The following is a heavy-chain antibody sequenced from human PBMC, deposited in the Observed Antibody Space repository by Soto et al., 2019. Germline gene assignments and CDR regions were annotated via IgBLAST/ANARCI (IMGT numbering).Heavy chain of an antibody. CDR3: ARHHGPTTSENWFDP. J-gene: IGHJ5*02. V-gene: IGHV1-18*01. Sequence: QVHLVQSGVEVKTPGASVKVSCQASGYTFFTYDISWVRQAPGQGLGWMGWISTYSGDTKYAQKFQGRVTRTTDTATTTAYLELRSLRSDDTAVYYCARHHGPTTSENWFDPWGQGTLVTVSS. CDR2: ISTYSGDT. D-gene: IGHD5-12*01. CDR1: GYTFFTYD.